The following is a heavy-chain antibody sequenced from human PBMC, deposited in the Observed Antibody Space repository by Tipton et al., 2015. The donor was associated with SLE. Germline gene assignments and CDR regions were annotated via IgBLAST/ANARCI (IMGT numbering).Heavy chain of an antibody. CDR3: ARVIYSYSPYGMNV. V-gene: IGHV3-64*02. Sequence: SLRLSCAASGFTFSSYAMHWVRQAPGKGLEYVSAISSNGGSTYYADSVKGRFTISRDNSENTLYHQMGSLRAKDMAVYYCARVIYSYSPYGMNVCDQGTTFTISS. J-gene: IGHJ6*02. CDR2: ISSNGGST. CDR1: GFTFSSYA. D-gene: IGHD5-18*01.